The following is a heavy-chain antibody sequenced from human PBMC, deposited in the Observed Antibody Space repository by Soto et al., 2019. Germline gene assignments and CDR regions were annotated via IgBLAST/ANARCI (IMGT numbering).Heavy chain of an antibody. D-gene: IGHD3-10*01. CDR1: GLTFSYFA. J-gene: IGHJ6*02. Sequence: EVQLLESGGGLVQPGGSLRLSCAVSGLTFSYFAMSWVRQAPGKGLEWVSAISGSGGITYYADSVKGRFTISRDNSKKTLFLQMNSLRAEDTAVYYCALLGRSGSGRPYYYGMDVLGQGTTVTVSS. CDR3: ALLGRSGSGRPYYYGMDV. V-gene: IGHV3-23*01. CDR2: ISGSGGIT.